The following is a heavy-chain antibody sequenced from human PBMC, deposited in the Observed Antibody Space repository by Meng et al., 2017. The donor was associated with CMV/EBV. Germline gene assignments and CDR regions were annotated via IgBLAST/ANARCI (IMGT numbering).Heavy chain of an antibody. V-gene: IGHV3-11*01. J-gene: IGHJ4*02. CDR1: GFTFSDYY. Sequence: GGSLRLSCAASGFTFSDYYMSWIRQAPGKGLGWVSYISSSGSTIYYADSVKGRFTISRDNAKNSLYLQMNSLRAEDTAVYYCARDRLVAMINPCDYWGQGTLVTVSS. D-gene: IGHD5-12*01. CDR2: ISSSGSTI. CDR3: ARDRLVAMINPCDY.